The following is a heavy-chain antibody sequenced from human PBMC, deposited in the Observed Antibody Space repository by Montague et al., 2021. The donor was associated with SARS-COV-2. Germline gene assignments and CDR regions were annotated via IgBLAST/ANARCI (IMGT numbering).Heavy chain of an antibody. V-gene: IGHV4-39*01. CDR2: IYNSATT. D-gene: IGHD3-10*01. CDR1: GGSITKSNFY. Sequence: SETLSLTCTVSGGSITKSNFYWGWIRQPPGKVLEWIGTIYNSATTYYNSSLKSRVTISVDTSKNQFSLKLSSVTAADTAAYYCAATDYFASGKYDFWGQGTSVTVSS. CDR3: AATDYFASGKYDF. J-gene: IGHJ4*02.